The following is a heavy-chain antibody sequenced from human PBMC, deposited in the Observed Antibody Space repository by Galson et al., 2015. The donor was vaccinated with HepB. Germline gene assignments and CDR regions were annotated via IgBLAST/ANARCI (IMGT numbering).Heavy chain of an antibody. J-gene: IGHJ4*02. D-gene: IGHD4-23*01. CDR1: GGTFSSYT. CDR2: IIPTLGIA. V-gene: IGHV1-69*02. CDR3: ASGGNVFNFDY. Sequence: SVKVSCKASGGTFSSYTISWVRQAPGQGLEWMGRIIPTLGIANYAQKFQGRVTITADKSASTAYMELSSLRSEDTAVYYCASGGNVFNFDYWGQGTLVTVSS.